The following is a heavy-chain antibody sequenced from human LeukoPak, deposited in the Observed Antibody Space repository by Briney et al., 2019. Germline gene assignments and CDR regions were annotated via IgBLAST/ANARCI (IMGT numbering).Heavy chain of an antibody. CDR3: AKDDRLYSTGWFDY. J-gene: IGHJ4*02. CDR2: ISYDGSNE. V-gene: IGHV3-30*18. Sequence: GRSLRLSCAASGFTFSSYGMHWVRQAPGKGLEWVAVISYDGSNEYYADSVKGRFTVSRDNSRNTLSLEMNSLRAEDTAVYFCAKDDRLYSTGWFDYWGQGTLVTASS. CDR1: GFTFSSYG. D-gene: IGHD6-19*01.